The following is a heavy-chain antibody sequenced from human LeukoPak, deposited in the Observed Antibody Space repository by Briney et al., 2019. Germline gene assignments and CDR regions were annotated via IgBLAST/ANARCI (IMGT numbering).Heavy chain of an antibody. J-gene: IGHJ6*03. V-gene: IGHV3-30*04. CDR2: ISYDGSNK. D-gene: IGHD2-15*01. CDR3: ARHIHSRYCSGGSCGSAYYYMDV. Sequence: GGSLRLSCAASGFTFSSYAMHWVRQAPGKGLEWVAVISYDGSNKYYADSVKGRFTISRDNSKNTLYLQMNSLRAEDTAVYYCARHIHSRYCSGGSCGSAYYYMDVWGKGTTVTISS. CDR1: GFTFSSYA.